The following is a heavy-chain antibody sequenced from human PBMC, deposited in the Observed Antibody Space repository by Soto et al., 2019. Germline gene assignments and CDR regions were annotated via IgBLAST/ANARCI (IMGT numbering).Heavy chain of an antibody. D-gene: IGHD4-17*01. Sequence: EVQLVESGGGLVKPGGSLRLSCAASGFTFSNAWMSWVRQAPGKGLEWVGRIKSKTDGGTTDYAAPVKGRFTISRDDSKNTLYLQMNSLKTEDTAVYYCTTPTSDYGDSPWYFDLWGRGTLVTVSS. V-gene: IGHV3-15*01. CDR2: IKSKTDGGTT. J-gene: IGHJ2*01. CDR1: GFTFSNAW. CDR3: TTPTSDYGDSPWYFDL.